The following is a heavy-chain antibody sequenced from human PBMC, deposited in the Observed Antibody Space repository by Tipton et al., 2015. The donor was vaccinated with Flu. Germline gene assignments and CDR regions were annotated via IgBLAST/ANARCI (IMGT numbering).Heavy chain of an antibody. CDR3: ARGGLLGGRGVPLMDV. J-gene: IGHJ6*03. D-gene: IGHD3-10*01. CDR1: GFTLSTYD. V-gene: IGHV3-13*01. CDR2: IGVVGDT. Sequence: VQLVQSGGGLVQPGGSLRLSCVVSGFTLSTYDMHWVRQTTGKGLEGVSTIGVVGDTHYLDSVKGRFTISRENAKNSLYLQMNNLRAGDTAVYYCARGGLLGGRGVPLMDVWGKGTTVTVSS.